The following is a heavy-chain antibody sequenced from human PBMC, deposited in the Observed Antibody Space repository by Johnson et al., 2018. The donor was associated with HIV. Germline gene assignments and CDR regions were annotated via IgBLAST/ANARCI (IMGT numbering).Heavy chain of an antibody. CDR1: GFTVSNNY. Sequence: VQLVESGGGLIQPGGSLRLSCAASGFTVSNNYMSWVRQAPGKGLEWVSILHSDGSTFNTDSVKGRFTISRDNSKNTLYLQMNSLRAEDTAVYYCARVLSWWSGAFDLLGQGTMVTVSS. V-gene: IGHV3-53*01. CDR2: LHSDGST. D-gene: IGHD2-21*01. J-gene: IGHJ3*01. CDR3: ARVLSWWSGAFDL.